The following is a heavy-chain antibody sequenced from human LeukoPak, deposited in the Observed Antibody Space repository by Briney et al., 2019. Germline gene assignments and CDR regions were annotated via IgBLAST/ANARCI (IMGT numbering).Heavy chain of an antibody. J-gene: IGHJ4*02. Sequence: SETLSLTCTVSGGSISSHFWTWIRQPPGKGLGLIGHIYSSGATHYNPSLKSRVTLSVDTSKNQFSLNLDSVTAADTAVYYCARFNSGCTTASCYVNCWGQGTLVTVSS. CDR2: IYSSGAT. D-gene: IGHD2-2*01. CDR3: ARFNSGCTTASCYVNC. CDR1: GGSISSHF. V-gene: IGHV4-59*11.